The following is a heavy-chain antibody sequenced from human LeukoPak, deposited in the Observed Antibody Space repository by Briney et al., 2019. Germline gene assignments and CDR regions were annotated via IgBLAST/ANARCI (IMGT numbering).Heavy chain of an antibody. Sequence: PGGSLRLSCAASGFTVSSNSMNWVRQAPGKGPEWVSSITSTSTYIYFGDSVKGRFTISRDNAKSSLYLEMNSLRAEDTAVYYCARSDTYYRDSSGSQDAFDIWGQGTMVTVSS. CDR1: GFTVSSNS. CDR2: ITSTSTYI. D-gene: IGHD3-22*01. V-gene: IGHV3-21*01. J-gene: IGHJ3*02. CDR3: ARSDTYYRDSSGSQDAFDI.